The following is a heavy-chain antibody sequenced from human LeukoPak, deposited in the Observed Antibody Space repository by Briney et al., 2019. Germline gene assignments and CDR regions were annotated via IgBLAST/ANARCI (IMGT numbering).Heavy chain of an antibody. Sequence: SETLSLTCTVSGGSISSHYWSWIREPPGKGLEWIGYIYYSGSTNYNPSLKSRVTISVDTSKNQFSLKLSSVTAADTAVYYCAREVKRWPQSRGYYMDVWGKGTTVTVSS. CDR2: IYYSGST. J-gene: IGHJ6*03. V-gene: IGHV4-59*11. CDR3: AREVKRWPQSRGYYMDV. CDR1: GGSISSHY. D-gene: IGHD5-24*01.